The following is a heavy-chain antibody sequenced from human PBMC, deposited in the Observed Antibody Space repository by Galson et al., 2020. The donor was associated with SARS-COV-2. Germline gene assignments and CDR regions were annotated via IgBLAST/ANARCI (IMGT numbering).Heavy chain of an antibody. CDR3: ASSLGDQIYYYYGMDV. D-gene: IGHD4-17*01. J-gene: IGHJ6*02. CDR2: ISSSSSTI. CDR1: GFTFSSYS. V-gene: IGHV3-48*02. Sequence: GGSLRLSCPASGFTFSSYSMNWVRQAPGKGLEWVSYISSSSSTIHYPDSAHGRFTISRDNAKNSLYLQMNSLRDEDTAVYYCASSLGDQIYYYYGMDVWGQGTTVTVSS.